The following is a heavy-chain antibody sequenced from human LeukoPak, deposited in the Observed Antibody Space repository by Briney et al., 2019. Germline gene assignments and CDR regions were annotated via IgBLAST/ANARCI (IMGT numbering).Heavy chain of an antibody. CDR2: ISSDGTTT. D-gene: IGHD2-8*01. CDR1: GFPFSIYW. J-gene: IGHJ4*02. CDR3: ARDADGPGSLIDY. Sequence: GDLRLYCAASGFPFSIYWMQWARRSPGEGLVWVSRISSDGTTTTYADSVKGRFTISRDNAKNTLYLEVGSLRAEDTAVYFCARDADGPGSLIDYWGQGTLVTVSS. V-gene: IGHV3-74*01.